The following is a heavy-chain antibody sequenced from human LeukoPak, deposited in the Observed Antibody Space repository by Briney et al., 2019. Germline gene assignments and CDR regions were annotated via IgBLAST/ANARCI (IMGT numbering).Heavy chain of an antibody. CDR2: ISSSSSYI. CDR3: ATVLRYFDWLFRFDP. Sequence: GGSLRLSCAASGFTFSSYSMNWVRQAPGKGLEWVSSISSSSSYIYYADSVKDRFTISRDNAKNSLYLQMNSLRAEDTAVYYCATVLRYFDWLFRFDPWGQGTLVTVSS. D-gene: IGHD3-9*01. V-gene: IGHV3-21*01. CDR1: GFTFSSYS. J-gene: IGHJ5*02.